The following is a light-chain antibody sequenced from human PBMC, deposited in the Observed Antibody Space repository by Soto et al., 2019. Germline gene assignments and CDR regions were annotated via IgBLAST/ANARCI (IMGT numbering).Light chain of an antibody. CDR3: QQYNNWPPWT. J-gene: IGKJ1*01. CDR2: DAS. V-gene: IGKV3-15*01. CDR1: QSASSQ. Sequence: TQSPDTLSLSPGERGTLSCRAIQSASSQYLSWYQHKPGQSPRLLISDASTGASGIPPRFSGSGSGTEFTLTISSLQSEDFAVYYRQQYNNWPPWTFGQGTKVDIK.